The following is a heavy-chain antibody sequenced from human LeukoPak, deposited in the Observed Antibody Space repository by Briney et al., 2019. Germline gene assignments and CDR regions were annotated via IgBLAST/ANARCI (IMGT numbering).Heavy chain of an antibody. CDR1: GGSISSYY. CDR2: IYYSGST. Sequence: SETLSLTCTVSGGSISSYYWSWIRQPPGKGLEWIGYIYYSGSTNYNPSLKSRVTISVDTSKNQFSLKLSSVTAADTAVYYCARDQGRDSSGYYFVDYWGQGTLVTVSS. J-gene: IGHJ4*02. CDR3: ARDQGRDSSGYYFVDY. D-gene: IGHD3-22*01. V-gene: IGHV4-59*01.